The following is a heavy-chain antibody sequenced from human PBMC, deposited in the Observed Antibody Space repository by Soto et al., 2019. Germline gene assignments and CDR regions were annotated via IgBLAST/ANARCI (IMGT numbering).Heavy chain of an antibody. J-gene: IGHJ6*02. CDR2: IDYSGST. V-gene: IGHV4-30-4*01. CDR1: GGSISSGDYY. D-gene: IGHD4-4*01. CDR3: ARAPTVTTYYYYGMDV. Sequence: SETLSLTCTVSGGSISSGDYYWSWIRQPPGKGLEWIGYIDYSGSTYSNPSLKSRVTISLDTSKNQFSLKLSSVTAADTAVYYCARAPTVTTYYYYGMDVWGQGTTVTVSS.